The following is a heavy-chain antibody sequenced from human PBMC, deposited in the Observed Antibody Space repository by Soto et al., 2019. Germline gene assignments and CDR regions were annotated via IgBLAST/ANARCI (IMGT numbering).Heavy chain of an antibody. Sequence: GASVKVSCKASGGTFSSYTISWVRQAPGQGLERMGRIIPILGIANYAQKFQGRVTITADKSTSTAYMGLSSLRSEDTAVYYCASYGDYPEYFQHWGQGTLVTVSS. J-gene: IGHJ1*01. CDR3: ASYGDYPEYFQH. CDR2: IIPILGIA. V-gene: IGHV1-69*02. D-gene: IGHD4-17*01. CDR1: GGTFSSYT.